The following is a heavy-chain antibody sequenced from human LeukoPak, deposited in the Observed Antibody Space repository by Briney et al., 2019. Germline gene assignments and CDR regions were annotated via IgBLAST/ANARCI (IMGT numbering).Heavy chain of an antibody. J-gene: IGHJ4*02. CDR3: AREVAWPSITMIVVGPYYFDY. CDR2: IKQDGSEK. D-gene: IGHD3-22*01. V-gene: IGHV3-7*01. CDR1: GFTLSSYW. Sequence: GGSLRLSCAASGFTLSSYWMSWVRQAPGKGLEWVANIKQDGSEKYYVDSVKGRFTISRDNAKNSLYLQMNSLRAEDTAVYYCAREVAWPSITMIVVGPYYFDYWGQGTLVTVSS.